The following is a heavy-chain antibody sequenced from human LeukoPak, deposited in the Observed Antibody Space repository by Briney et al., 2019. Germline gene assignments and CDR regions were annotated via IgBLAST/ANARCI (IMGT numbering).Heavy chain of an antibody. D-gene: IGHD3-22*01. J-gene: IGHJ4*02. CDR1: GYTFTSYY. CDR3: ARVIIKYYYDGSGYYDY. V-gene: IGHV1-46*01. Sequence: ASVKVSCKASGYTFTSYYMHWVRQAPGQGLEWMGIINPSGGSTSYAQKFQGRVTMTRDTSTSTVYMELSSLRSEDTAVYYCARVIIKYYYDGSGYYDYWGQGTLVTVSS. CDR2: INPSGGST.